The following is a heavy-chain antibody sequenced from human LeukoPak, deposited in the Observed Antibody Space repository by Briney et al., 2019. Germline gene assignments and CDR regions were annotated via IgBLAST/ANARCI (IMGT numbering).Heavy chain of an antibody. D-gene: IGHD3-10*01. CDR3: AKDVSLVQGVTDY. CDR2: ISYDGSNK. J-gene: IGHJ4*02. Sequence: PGGSLRLSRAASGFTFSSYGMHWVRQAPGKGLEWVAVISYDGSNKYYADSVKGRFTISRDNSKNTLYLQMNSLRAEDTAVYYCAKDVSLVQGVTDYWGQGTLVTVSS. V-gene: IGHV3-30*18. CDR1: GFTFSSYG.